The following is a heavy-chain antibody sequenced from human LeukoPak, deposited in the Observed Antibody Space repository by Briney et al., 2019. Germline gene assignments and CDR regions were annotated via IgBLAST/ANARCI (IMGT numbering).Heavy chain of an antibody. Sequence: GGSLRLSCAASGFPFSSYAMSWVRQAPGRALEWVSAVSGSGGTTYYADSVKGRFTISRDNSKNTLYLQMNSLRAEDTAVYYCAKSDYYDSSGHPSFFEYWGQGTLVTVSS. D-gene: IGHD3-22*01. V-gene: IGHV3-23*01. CDR3: AKSDYYDSSGHPSFFEY. CDR1: GFPFSSYA. CDR2: VSGSGGTT. J-gene: IGHJ4*02.